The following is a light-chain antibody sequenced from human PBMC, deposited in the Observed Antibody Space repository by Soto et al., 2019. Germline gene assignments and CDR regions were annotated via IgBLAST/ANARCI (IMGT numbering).Light chain of an antibody. J-gene: IGKJ5*01. V-gene: IGKV3-11*01. CDR1: QSVSRN. CDR3: QQYGSSPIT. Sequence: EIVMTQSPATLCLSPGERATLSCRASQSVSRNLAWYQQKPGQAPRLLIYDASNRATGIPARFSGSGSVTDFTLTISSLEPEDFAVYYCQQYGSSPITFGQGTRLEIK. CDR2: DAS.